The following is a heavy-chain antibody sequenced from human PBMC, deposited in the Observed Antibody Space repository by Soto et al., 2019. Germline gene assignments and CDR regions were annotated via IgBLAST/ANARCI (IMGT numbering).Heavy chain of an antibody. J-gene: IGHJ4*02. Sequence: SGPTLVNPTQTLTLTCTFSGFSLSTSGVGVGWIRQPPGKALEWLALIYWNDDKRYSPSLESRLTITKDTSKNQVVLTITNMDPVDTATYYCAHRGLVRWARVFDYWGQGTLVTVSS. CDR3: AHRGLVRWARVFDY. D-gene: IGHD6-6*01. CDR2: IYWNDDK. CDR1: GFSLSTSGVG. V-gene: IGHV2-5*01.